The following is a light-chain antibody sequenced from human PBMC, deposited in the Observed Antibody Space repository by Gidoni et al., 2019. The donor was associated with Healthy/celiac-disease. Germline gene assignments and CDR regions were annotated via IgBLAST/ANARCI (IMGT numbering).Light chain of an antibody. CDR3: QQRSNWPPFT. CDR1: QSVSSY. V-gene: IGKV3-11*01. J-gene: IGKJ3*01. Sequence: EIVLTPSPATLSLSPGERATLSCRASQSVSSYLAWYQQKPGQAPRLLIYDASNRATCIPARFSGSGSGTDFTLTISSLEPEDFAVYYCQQRSNWPPFTFGPGTKVDIK. CDR2: DAS.